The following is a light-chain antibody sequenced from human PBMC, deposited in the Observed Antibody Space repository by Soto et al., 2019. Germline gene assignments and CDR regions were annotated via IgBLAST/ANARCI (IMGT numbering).Light chain of an antibody. CDR1: QSVSSN. V-gene: IGKV3-15*01. CDR2: GAS. Sequence: EIVMTQSPATLSVSPGERATLSCRASQSVSSNLAGYQQKPAQAPRLLIYGASTRATGIPARFSGSGSGTEFTLTISSLQSEDFAVYYCQQYNNWPPYTFGQGTKLEIK. J-gene: IGKJ2*01. CDR3: QQYNNWPPYT.